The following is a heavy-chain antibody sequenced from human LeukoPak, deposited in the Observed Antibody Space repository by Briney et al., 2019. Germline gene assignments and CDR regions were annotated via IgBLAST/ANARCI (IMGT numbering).Heavy chain of an antibody. Sequence: GESLRLSCAASGFTFSDYVMIWVRQAPGKGLEWVSGITASGGRTFYGDSVRGRFTISRDNSKNTLYLQMNSLRAEDTAVYYCATSRRYFDWLFPQGGFDPWGQGTLVTVSS. CDR1: GFTFSDYV. CDR3: ATSRRYFDWLFPQGGFDP. J-gene: IGHJ5*02. D-gene: IGHD3-9*01. V-gene: IGHV3-23*01. CDR2: ITASGGRT.